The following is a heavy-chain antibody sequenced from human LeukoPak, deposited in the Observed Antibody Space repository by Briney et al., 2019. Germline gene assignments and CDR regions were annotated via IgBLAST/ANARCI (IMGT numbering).Heavy chain of an antibody. CDR2: ITISGGTT. Sequence: GGSLRLSCAASGFTFSSYAMGWVRQAPGKGLEWVSDITISGGTTHFYSDSVKGRFTISRDNSKNTLYLQMNSLRAEDTAVYYCAKGVAKGGPYYFDYWGQGTLVTVYS. CDR1: GFTFSSYA. D-gene: IGHD5-12*01. CDR3: AKGVAKGGPYYFDY. V-gene: IGHV3-23*01. J-gene: IGHJ4*02.